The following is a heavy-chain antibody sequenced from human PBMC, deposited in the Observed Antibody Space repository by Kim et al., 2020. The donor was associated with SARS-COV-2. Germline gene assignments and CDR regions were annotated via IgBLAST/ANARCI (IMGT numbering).Heavy chain of an antibody. Sequence: SETLSLTCAVYGGSSSGYYGSGIRQPPGKGREWIGECSQSGSTNYNPSLKSRVTIAVDMSKNQFSLKVSLVTVADTAVYYCARRRQRTAARDDYYMDVWGKGTTVTVS. CDR1: GGSSSGYY. CDR3: ARRRQRTAARDDYYMDV. D-gene: IGHD6-25*01. V-gene: IGHV4-34*01. CDR2: CSQSGST. J-gene: IGHJ6*03.